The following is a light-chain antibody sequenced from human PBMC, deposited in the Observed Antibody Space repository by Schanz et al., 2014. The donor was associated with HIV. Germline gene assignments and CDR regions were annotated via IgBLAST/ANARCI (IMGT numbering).Light chain of an antibody. J-gene: IGKJ1*01. V-gene: IGKV3-20*01. CDR1: ESISASY. CDR2: GAS. CDR3: QQYYNWPPWT. Sequence: EIVMTQSPATLSVSPGERATLSCRASESISASYLAWYQQKPGQSPRLLIYGASNRATGIPDSFSGSGSGTDFTLTISRLEPEDFAVYYCQQYYNWPPWTFGQGTKVEIK.